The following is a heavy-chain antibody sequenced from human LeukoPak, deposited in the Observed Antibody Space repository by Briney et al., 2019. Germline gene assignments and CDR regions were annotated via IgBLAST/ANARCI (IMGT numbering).Heavy chain of an antibody. J-gene: IGHJ4*02. Sequence: GESLKISCKGSGYSFTSYWIGWVRQMPGKGLEWMGIIYPGDSDTRYSPSFHGQVTISANKSISTAYLQWSSLKASDTAMYYCARTYCSSTSCYTFLVYWGQGTLVTVSS. CDR3: ARTYCSSTSCYTFLVY. CDR1: GYSFTSYW. V-gene: IGHV5-51*01. CDR2: IYPGDSDT. D-gene: IGHD2-2*02.